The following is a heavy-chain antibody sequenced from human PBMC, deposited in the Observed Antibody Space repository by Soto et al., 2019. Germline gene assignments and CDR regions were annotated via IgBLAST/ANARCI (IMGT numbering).Heavy chain of an antibody. V-gene: IGHV5-51*04. CDR2: IYPADSDT. CDR1: GYRFTNYW. Sequence: GESLKISCKASGYRFTNYWIGWVRQRPGKGLEWMGFIYPADSDTRYSPSSQGQVTFSVDTPTATAFLQWNSLKASDTAMYFCATGILGFYFDSWGQGTQVTVSS. CDR3: ATGILGFYFDS. J-gene: IGHJ4*02.